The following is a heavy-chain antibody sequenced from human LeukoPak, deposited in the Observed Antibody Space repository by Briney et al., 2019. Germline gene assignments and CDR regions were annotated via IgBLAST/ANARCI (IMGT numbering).Heavy chain of an antibody. CDR3: ARIPGEGYYDSSGYWGAFDI. CDR1: GYTLTELS. CDR2: FDPEDGET. J-gene: IGHJ3*02. D-gene: IGHD3-22*01. Sequence: GASVKVSCKVSGYTLTELSMHWVRQAPGKGLEWMGGFDPEDGETIYAQKFQGRVTMTEDTSTDTAYMELSSLRSEDTAVYYCARIPGEGYYDSSGYWGAFDIWGQGTMVTVSS. V-gene: IGHV1-24*01.